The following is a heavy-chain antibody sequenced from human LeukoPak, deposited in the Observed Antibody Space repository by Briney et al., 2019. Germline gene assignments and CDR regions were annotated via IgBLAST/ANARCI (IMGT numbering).Heavy chain of an antibody. D-gene: IGHD3-22*01. CDR2: IYHSGST. V-gene: IGHV4-30-2*01. CDR3: ARQTYYYDSSGYYYVLLDY. J-gene: IGHJ4*02. Sequence: PSETLSLTCAVSGGSISSGGYSWSWIRQPPGKGLEWIGYIYHSGSTYYNPSLKSRATISVDRSKNQFSLKLSSVTAADTAVYYCARQTYYYDSSGYYYVLLDYWGQGTLVTVSS. CDR1: GGSISSGGYS.